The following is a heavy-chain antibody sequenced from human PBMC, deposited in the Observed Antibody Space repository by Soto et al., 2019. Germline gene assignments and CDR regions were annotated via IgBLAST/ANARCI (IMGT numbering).Heavy chain of an antibody. CDR2: ISGYNGKT. CDR3: ARRKLEFDY. CDR1: GYTFTSYG. J-gene: IGHJ4*02. D-gene: IGHD1-1*01. V-gene: IGHV1-18*01. Sequence: GASVKVSCKASGYTFTSYGMSWVRQAPGQGLEWMGWISGYNGKTNYAQKVQDRVTMTTDTSTSTAYMELSSLRSEDTAVYYCARRKLEFDYWGQGTLLTVSS.